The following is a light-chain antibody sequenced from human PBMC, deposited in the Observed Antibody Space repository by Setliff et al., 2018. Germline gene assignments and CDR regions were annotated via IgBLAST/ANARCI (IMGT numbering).Light chain of an antibody. CDR2: DVT. J-gene: IGLJ1*01. Sequence: QSALAQPRSVSGSPGQSVTISCTGTSSDVGRYNFVSWCQQHPGKAPKLIIYDVTKRPSGVPDRFSGSKSGNTASLTISGLQAEDEADYSCCSYADTYISVFGTGTKVTVL. CDR1: SSDVGRYNF. V-gene: IGLV2-11*01. CDR3: CSYADTYISV.